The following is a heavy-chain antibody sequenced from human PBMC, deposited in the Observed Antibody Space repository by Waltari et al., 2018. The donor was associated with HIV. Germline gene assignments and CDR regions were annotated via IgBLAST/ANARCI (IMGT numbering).Heavy chain of an antibody. D-gene: IGHD4-4*01. CDR2: TIPIFGKA. CDR1: GGTFSSYA. J-gene: IGHJ5*02. CDR3: ASDMTTIDWFDP. V-gene: IGHV1-69*01. Sequence: QVQLVQSGAEVKKPGSSVKVSCKASGGTFSSYAISWVRQAPGQGLEWMGGTIPIFGKANYAQKVQVRVTSTADESTSTAYMELSSLRSEDTAVYYCASDMTTIDWFDPWGQGTLVTVSS.